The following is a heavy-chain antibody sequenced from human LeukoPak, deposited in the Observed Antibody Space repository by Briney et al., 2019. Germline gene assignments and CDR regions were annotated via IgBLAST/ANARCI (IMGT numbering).Heavy chain of an antibody. CDR1: GFTFSNFA. J-gene: IGHJ4*02. CDR2: IASASGTT. CDR3: AKDSEDYDFWSDIPTLDY. D-gene: IGHD3-3*01. V-gene: IGHV3-23*01. Sequence: GGSLRLSCAASGFTFSNFAMSWVRQAPGKGLEWVSTIASASGTTYNADSVKGRFTISRDNSKNTLYLQMNSLRAEDTAVYYCAKDSEDYDFWSDIPTLDYWGQGTLVTVSS.